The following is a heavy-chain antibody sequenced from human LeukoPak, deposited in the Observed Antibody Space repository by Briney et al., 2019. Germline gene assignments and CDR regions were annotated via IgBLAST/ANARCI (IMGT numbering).Heavy chain of an antibody. J-gene: IGHJ3*02. V-gene: IGHV4-38-2*01. Sequence: SETLSLTCAVSGYSISSGYYWGWIRQPRGKGLEWIGSIYRSGSTYYNPSLKSRVTISVDTSKNQFSLKLNCVTAADTAVYYCARHALVDYYDSSGYGGKGAFDIWGQGTMVTVSS. CDR2: IYRSGST. D-gene: IGHD3-22*01. CDR1: GYSISSGYY. CDR3: ARHALVDYYDSSGYGGKGAFDI.